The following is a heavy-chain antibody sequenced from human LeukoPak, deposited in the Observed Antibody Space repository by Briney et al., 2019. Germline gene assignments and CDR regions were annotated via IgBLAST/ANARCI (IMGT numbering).Heavy chain of an antibody. CDR2: IYYSGST. CDR3: ARARYSSSRRYYYMDV. J-gene: IGHJ6*03. V-gene: IGHV4-39*07. D-gene: IGHD6-6*01. CDR1: GGSISSSSYY. Sequence: PSETLSLTCTVSGGSISSSSYYWGWIRQPPGKGLEWIGSIYYSGSTYYNPSLKSRVTISVDTSKNQFSLKLSSVTAADTAVYYCARARYSSSRRYYYMDVWGKGTTVTVSS.